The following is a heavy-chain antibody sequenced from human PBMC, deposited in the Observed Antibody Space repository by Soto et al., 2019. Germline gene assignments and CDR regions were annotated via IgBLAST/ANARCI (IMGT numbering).Heavy chain of an antibody. CDR1: GGSISSTDHY. CDR3: ARLVFHCLRGSCDVYNFYGLDV. D-gene: IGHD2-15*01. V-gene: IGHV4-39*01. J-gene: IGHJ6*02. CDR2: IYYAGST. Sequence: QLQESGPGLVKASETLSLTCTVSGGSISSTDHYWGWIRQPPGKGLEWLGSIYYAGSTFHNPLRKGRATVSVDTSRSHFSPRLSSVTASDTAVYYCARLVFHCLRGSCDVYNFYGLDVWGQGTTVTVSS.